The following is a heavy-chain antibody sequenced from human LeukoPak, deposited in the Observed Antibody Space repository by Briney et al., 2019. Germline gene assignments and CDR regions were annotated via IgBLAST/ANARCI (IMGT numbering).Heavy chain of an antibody. CDR2: ISYDGSNK. Sequence: GGSLGLSCAASGFTFSSYAMHWVRQAPGKGLEWVAVISYDGSNKYYADSVKGRFTISRDNSKNTLYLQMNSLRAEDTAVYYCARDFSWNYVRTFDYWGQGTLVTVSS. D-gene: IGHD1-7*01. J-gene: IGHJ4*02. CDR1: GFTFSSYA. V-gene: IGHV3-30*01. CDR3: ARDFSWNYVRTFDY.